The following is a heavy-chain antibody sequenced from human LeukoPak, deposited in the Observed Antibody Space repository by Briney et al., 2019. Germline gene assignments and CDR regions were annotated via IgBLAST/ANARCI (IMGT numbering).Heavy chain of an antibody. V-gene: IGHV4-59*01. D-gene: IGHD4-23*01. CDR3: ARRYGGNSQIDY. CDR1: GGSFSGYY. CDR2: IYYSGST. J-gene: IGHJ4*02. Sequence: PSETLSLTCAVYGGSFSGYYWSWIRQPPGKGLEWIGHIYYSGSTNYNPSLKSRVTISVDTSKNQFSLKLSSVTAADTAVYYCARRYGGNSQIDYWGQGTLVTVSS.